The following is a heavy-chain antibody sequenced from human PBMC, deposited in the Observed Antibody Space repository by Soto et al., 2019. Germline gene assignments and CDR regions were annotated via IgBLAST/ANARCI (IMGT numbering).Heavy chain of an antibody. V-gene: IGHV4-39*01. J-gene: IGHJ4*02. CDR2: IYYSGST. CDR1: GGSISSSSYY. D-gene: IGHD3-10*01. Sequence: PSETLSLTCTVSGGSISSSSYYWGWLRQPPGKGLEWIGSIYYSGSTYYNPSLKSRVTISVDTSKNQFSLKLSSVTAADTAVYYCARHLCYDGSGSPYYFWGQGTLVPVSA. CDR3: ARHLCYDGSGSPYYF.